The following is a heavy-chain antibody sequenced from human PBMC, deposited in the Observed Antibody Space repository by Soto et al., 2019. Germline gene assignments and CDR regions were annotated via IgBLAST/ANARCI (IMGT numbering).Heavy chain of an antibody. J-gene: IGHJ6*02. CDR2: ISSSSSYI. CDR1: GFRFSSYG. D-gene: IGHD6-19*01. CDR3: ASPWVGYSSGWYGFSNYYGMDV. V-gene: IGHV3-21*01. Sequence: GGSLRLSCRTSGFRFSSYGMHWVRQAPGKGPEWVSSISSSSSYIYYADSVKGRFTISRDNAKNSLYLQMNSLRAEDTAVYYCASPWVGYSSGWYGFSNYYGMDVWGQGTTVTVSS.